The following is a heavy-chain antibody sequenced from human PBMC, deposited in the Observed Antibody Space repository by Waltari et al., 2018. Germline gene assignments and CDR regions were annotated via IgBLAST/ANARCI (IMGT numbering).Heavy chain of an antibody. D-gene: IGHD5-12*01. V-gene: IGHV4-59*11. CDR2: IYYSGST. CDR1: GGSISSHY. CDR3: ARVSGYDFRRREGYFDY. Sequence: QVQLQESGPGLVKPSETLSLTCTVSGGSISSHYWSWIRQPPGKGLEWIGYIYYSGSTNYNPSLKSRVTISVDTSKNQFSLKLSSVTAADTAVYYCARVSGYDFRRREGYFDYWGQGTLVTVSS. J-gene: IGHJ4*02.